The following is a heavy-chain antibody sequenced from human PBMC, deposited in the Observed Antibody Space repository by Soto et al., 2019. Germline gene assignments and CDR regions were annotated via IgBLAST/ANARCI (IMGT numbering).Heavy chain of an antibody. CDR3: ASTQPDYYYYGMDV. Sequence: GGSRRLACAASVVTFTCIYMTWVRQAPVKGLEWFSVIYSVGSTYYADSVKGRFTISRDNSKNTLYLHMNSLKAEDTAVYYCASTQPDYYYYGMDVWGQGTPVTVSS. CDR1: VVTFTCIY. V-gene: IGHV3-53*01. J-gene: IGHJ6*02. CDR2: IYSVGST. D-gene: IGHD1-1*01.